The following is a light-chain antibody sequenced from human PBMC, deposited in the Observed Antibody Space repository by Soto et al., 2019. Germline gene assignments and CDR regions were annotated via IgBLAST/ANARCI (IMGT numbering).Light chain of an antibody. Sequence: EIVLTQSPATLSVSPGERAPLSCRASETVSSNLAWYQQKLGQAPRLLIYGASTRATGIPARFSGSGSGTEFTLTISSPQSEDFAVYYCQQYNNWPPITFGQGTRREIK. CDR3: QQYNNWPPIT. CDR1: ETVSSN. J-gene: IGKJ5*01. V-gene: IGKV3-15*01. CDR2: GAS.